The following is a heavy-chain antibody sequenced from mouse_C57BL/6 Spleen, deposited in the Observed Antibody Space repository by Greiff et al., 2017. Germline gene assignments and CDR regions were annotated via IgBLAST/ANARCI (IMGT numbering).Heavy chain of an antibody. CDR2: IYPGSGST. V-gene: IGHV1-55*01. CDR1: VYTFNSYW. CDR3: ARGWGLYCYLDD. D-gene: IGHD2-3*01. Sequence: QVQLQQPGAELVKPGASVKMSCKASVYTFNSYWITWVKQRPGQGLEWIGDIYPGSGSTNYNEKFKSKATLTVDTSSSTDYMQLSSLSSEDAAVYCCARGWGLYCYLDDWGQGTSLSVSS. J-gene: IGHJ2*02.